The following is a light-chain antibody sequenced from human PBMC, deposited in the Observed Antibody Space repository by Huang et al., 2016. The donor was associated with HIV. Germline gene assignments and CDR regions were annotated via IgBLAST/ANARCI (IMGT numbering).Light chain of an antibody. V-gene: IGKV2-28*01. CDR1: QSLLHSDGNNY. CDR2: AAS. J-gene: IGKJ2*01. Sequence: DVVMTQSPLSLPVTPGEPASISCRSSQSLLHSDGNNYFDWYLQKPGQSPQLLIYAASTRATGVPARFAGSGSGTEFTLTIDSLQSDDFAVYYCQQYNKWPPEYTFGQGTRLEIK. CDR3: QQYNKWPPEYT.